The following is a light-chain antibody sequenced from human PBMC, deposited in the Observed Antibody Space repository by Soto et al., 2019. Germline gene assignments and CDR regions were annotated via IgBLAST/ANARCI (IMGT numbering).Light chain of an antibody. CDR2: EAT. CDR1: SSDVGAYIF. J-gene: IGLJ3*02. Sequence: QSVLTQPASVSGSPGQSITISCTGTSSDVGAYIFVSWYQQHPGKAPKVMIYEATKRPSGVSNRFSGSKSGNTASLTISGLQAEDEADYYCCAYAGSGTVVFGGGTKLTVL. CDR3: CAYAGSGTVV. V-gene: IGLV2-23*01.